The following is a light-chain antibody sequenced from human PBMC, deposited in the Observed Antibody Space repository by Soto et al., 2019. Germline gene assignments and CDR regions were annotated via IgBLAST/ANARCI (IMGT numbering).Light chain of an antibody. CDR3: SSYTSSSTPVV. Sequence: QSALTQPASVSGSPGQSITISCTVTSSDVGGYNYVSWYQQHPGKAPKLMIYDVSNRPSGVSNRFSGSKSGNTASLTISGLQAEDEADYYCSSYTSSSTPVVFGGGTKLTFL. CDR1: SSDVGGYNY. J-gene: IGLJ2*01. CDR2: DVS. V-gene: IGLV2-14*01.